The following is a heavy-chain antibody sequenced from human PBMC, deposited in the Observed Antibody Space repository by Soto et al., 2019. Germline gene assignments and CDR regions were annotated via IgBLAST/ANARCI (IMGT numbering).Heavy chain of an antibody. CDR1: GYSFTDYH. V-gene: IGHV1-2*04. CDR3: ARGDSTDCSNGVCSFFYNHDMDV. Sequence: ASVKVSCKASGYSFTDYHIHWVRQAPGQGLEWLGRINPKSGGTSTAQKFQGWVTMTTDTSISTASMALTRLTSDDTAIYYCARGDSTDCSNGVCSFFYNHDMDVWGQGTTVTVS. D-gene: IGHD2-8*01. J-gene: IGHJ6*02. CDR2: INPKSGGT.